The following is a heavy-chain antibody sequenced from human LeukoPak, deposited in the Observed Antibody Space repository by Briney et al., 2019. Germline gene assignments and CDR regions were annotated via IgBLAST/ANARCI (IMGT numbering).Heavy chain of an antibody. Sequence: GSLRLSCAASGFTFSSYAMSWVRQAPGKGLEWASAISGSGGSTYYADSVKGRFTISRDNSKNTLYLQMNSLRAEDTAVYYCAKVLGMYGSSGYAWYFDYWGQGTLVTVSS. CDR1: GFTFSSYA. CDR2: ISGSGGST. J-gene: IGHJ4*02. CDR3: AKVLGMYGSSGYAWYFDY. D-gene: IGHD6-25*01. V-gene: IGHV3-23*01.